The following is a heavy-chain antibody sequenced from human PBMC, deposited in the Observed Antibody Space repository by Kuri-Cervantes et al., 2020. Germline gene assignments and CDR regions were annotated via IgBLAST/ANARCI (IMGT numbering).Heavy chain of an antibody. V-gene: IGHV3-23*01. CDR1: GFTFTRYA. CDR2: LTRGGST. CDR3: AKEEWGYGDYGEDGVDY. J-gene: IGHJ4*02. Sequence: GESLKISCAASGFTFTRYAMTWVRQAPGKGLEWVSSLTRGGSTFYAASVRGRFTMSGDLSKNTVYLQMNSLRAEDTAVYYCAKEEWGYGDYGEDGVDYWGQGTLVTVSS. D-gene: IGHD4-17*01.